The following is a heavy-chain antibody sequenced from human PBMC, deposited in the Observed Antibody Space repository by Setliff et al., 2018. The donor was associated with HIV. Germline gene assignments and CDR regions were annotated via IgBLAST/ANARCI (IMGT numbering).Heavy chain of an antibody. Sequence: SETLSLTCAVYGGSFSGYFWTWIRQPPQKRLKWIGEINHGGDTNYNPSLKSRVTISVDTSKNQFSLKLSSVTAADTAVYYCARVGDFYDGSGHYSVLDAFDMWGQGTKVTVSS. J-gene: IGHJ3*02. CDR3: ARVGDFYDGSGHYSVLDAFDM. D-gene: IGHD3-22*01. CDR2: INHGGDT. V-gene: IGHV4-34*01. CDR1: GGSFSGYF.